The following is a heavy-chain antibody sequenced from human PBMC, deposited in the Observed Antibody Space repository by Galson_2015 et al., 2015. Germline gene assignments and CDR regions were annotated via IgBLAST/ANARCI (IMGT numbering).Heavy chain of an antibody. J-gene: IGHJ4*02. CDR1: GFTFTNAW. Sequence: SLRLSCAASGFTFTNAWMTWVRQAPGKGLEWVGRIKNKTDGGATDYSVPVKGRFIISRDDPKNTLELQMNSLKSEDTAVYYCTTWPYWGRGTLVTVSS. CDR3: TTWPY. V-gene: IGHV3-15*01. CDR2: IKNKTDGGAT.